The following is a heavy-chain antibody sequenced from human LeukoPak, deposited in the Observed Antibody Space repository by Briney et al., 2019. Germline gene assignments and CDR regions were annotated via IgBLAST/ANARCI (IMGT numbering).Heavy chain of an antibody. CDR3: VKDRYCSSTTCYANFDS. J-gene: IGHJ4*02. Sequence: GGSLTLSCSASGVTFSIHAMHCVRHAPGKGLEYVSVITGNGDSTYYVDSVRGRFTISRDNSKNTLYLQMSSLRAEDTAVYYCVKDRYCSSTTCYANFDSWGQGTLVTVSS. V-gene: IGHV3-64D*06. D-gene: IGHD2-2*01. CDR2: ITGNGDST. CDR1: GVTFSIHA.